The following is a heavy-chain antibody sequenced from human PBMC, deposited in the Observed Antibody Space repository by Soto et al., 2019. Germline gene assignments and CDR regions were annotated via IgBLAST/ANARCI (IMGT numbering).Heavy chain of an antibody. Sequence: SETLSLTCAVSGYSISSGWYWGWIRQSPGKGLEWIGNFHHSGTTYYNPSLESRVTISIDTSKNLFSLKLNSVTAADTAVYYCARAGDTMVRGVIIMNYYGMDVWGQGTTVT. J-gene: IGHJ6*02. CDR1: GYSISSGWY. D-gene: IGHD3-10*01. V-gene: IGHV4-38-2*01. CDR2: FHHSGTT. CDR3: ARAGDTMVRGVIIMNYYGMDV.